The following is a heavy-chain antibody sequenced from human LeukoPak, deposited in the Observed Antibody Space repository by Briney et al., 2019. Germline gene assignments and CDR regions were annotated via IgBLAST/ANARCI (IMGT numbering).Heavy chain of an antibody. CDR1: GYTFTSYY. V-gene: IGHV1-46*01. CDR3: ARDPHSGSYTYVYDY. J-gene: IGHJ4*02. Sequence: ASVKVSCKASGYTFTSYYTHWVRQAPGQGLEWMGIINPSGGSASFAQKFQGRVTMTRDTSTSTVFMDLSSLRSDDTAVYYCARDPHSGSYTYVYDYWGQGTLVTVSS. CDR2: INPSGGSA. D-gene: IGHD1-26*01.